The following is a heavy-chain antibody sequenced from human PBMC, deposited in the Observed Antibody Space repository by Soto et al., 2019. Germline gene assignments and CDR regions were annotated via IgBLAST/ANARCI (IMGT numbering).Heavy chain of an antibody. D-gene: IGHD1-20*01. CDR1: GYTFTSYD. J-gene: IGHJ4*02. CDR2: MNPNSGNT. Sequence: ASVKVSCKASGYTFTSYDINWVRQATGQGLEWMGWMNPNSGNTGYAQKFQGRVTMTRNTSISTAYMELSSLRSEDTAVYYCARRNWHRGPNYFDYWGQGTLVTVSS. CDR3: ARRNWHRGPNYFDY. V-gene: IGHV1-8*01.